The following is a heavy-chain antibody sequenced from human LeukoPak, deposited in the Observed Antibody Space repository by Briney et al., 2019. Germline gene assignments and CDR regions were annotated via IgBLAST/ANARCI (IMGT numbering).Heavy chain of an antibody. CDR1: GFTFSSYA. CDR3: ARLELRGGYFDY. D-gene: IGHD1-7*01. Sequence: RSGGSLRLSCAASGFTFSSYAMHWVRQAPGKGLEWVAVISYDGSNKYYADSVKGRFTISRDNSKNTLYLQMNSLRAEDTAVYYCARLELRGGYFDYWGQGTLVTVSS. V-gene: IGHV3-30*04. J-gene: IGHJ4*02. CDR2: ISYDGSNK.